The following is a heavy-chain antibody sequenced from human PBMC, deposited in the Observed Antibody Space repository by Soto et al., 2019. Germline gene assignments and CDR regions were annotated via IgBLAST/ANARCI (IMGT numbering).Heavy chain of an antibody. V-gene: IGHV4-61*01. CDR3: ARVDLALSENFDL. CDR1: GESVSSHTYY. Sequence: PSETLSLTCVVSGESVSSHTYYWSWIRQPPGKGLEWIGYIYSRGSISYSASLKRRVTISLDTSKNQFSLMLKSVTAADTATYFCARVDLALSENFDLWGRGTLATVSS. CDR2: IYSRGSI. J-gene: IGHJ2*01.